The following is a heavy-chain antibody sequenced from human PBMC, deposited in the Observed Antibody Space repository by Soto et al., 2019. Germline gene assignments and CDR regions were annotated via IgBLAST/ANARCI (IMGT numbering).Heavy chain of an antibody. CDR2: ITDSGDDT. D-gene: IGHD2-2*01. V-gene: IGHV3-23*01. CDR1: GFTFNNYA. J-gene: IGHJ4*02. CDR3: AKLGSSSWSRHYYVYY. Sequence: EVQLLESGGGLVQPGGSLRLSCAASGFTFNNYAMGWVRQAPGKGLAWVSAITDSGDDTYYIDSVKGRFTISRDNSKSTLYLQMNSLRAEDTAIYYCAKLGSSSWSRHYYVYYWGQGSLATVSS.